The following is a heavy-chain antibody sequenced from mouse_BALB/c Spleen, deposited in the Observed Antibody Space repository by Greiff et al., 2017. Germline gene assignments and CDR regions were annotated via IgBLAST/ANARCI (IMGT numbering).Heavy chain of an antibody. CDR2: ISSGGSYT. CDR1: GFTFSSYA. D-gene: IGHD2-2*01. CDR3: ARHENGFSYFDV. J-gene: IGHJ1*01. V-gene: IGHV5-9-3*01. Sequence: DVMLVESGGGLVKPGGSLKLSCAASGFTFSSYAMSWVRQTPEKRLEWVATISSGGSYTYYPDSVKGRFTISRDNAKNTLYLQMSSLRSEDTAMYYCARHENGFSYFDVWGAGTTVTVSS.